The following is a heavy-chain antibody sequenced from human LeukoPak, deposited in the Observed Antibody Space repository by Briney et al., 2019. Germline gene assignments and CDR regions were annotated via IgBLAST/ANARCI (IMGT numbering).Heavy chain of an antibody. Sequence: PGGSLRLSCAASGFTFSSYAIHWVRQAPGKGLEWVSLISFDGSNKYYADSVKGRFAISRDNSKNTLYLQMNSLRPEDTAVYYCARGNGLSSGWYELDFWGQGALVAVSS. V-gene: IGHV3-30*09. CDR2: ISFDGSNK. CDR1: GFTFSSYA. J-gene: IGHJ4*02. CDR3: ARGNGLSSGWYELDF. D-gene: IGHD6-19*01.